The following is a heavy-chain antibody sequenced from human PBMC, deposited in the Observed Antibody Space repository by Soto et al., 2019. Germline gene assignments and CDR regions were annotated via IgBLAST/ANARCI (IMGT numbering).Heavy chain of an antibody. D-gene: IGHD4-4*01. Sequence: EVQLVESGGGLVQPGGSLRLSCAASGFTFSRYEMNWVRQAPGKGLEWVSYISSSGSTKYYADSVKGRFTISRDNAKNSLYLQMNSLRVEDTAVYYCARVGDDYNLNYWGQGTLVTVSS. CDR1: GFTFSRYE. V-gene: IGHV3-48*03. CDR3: ARVGDDYNLNY. CDR2: ISSSGSTK. J-gene: IGHJ4*02.